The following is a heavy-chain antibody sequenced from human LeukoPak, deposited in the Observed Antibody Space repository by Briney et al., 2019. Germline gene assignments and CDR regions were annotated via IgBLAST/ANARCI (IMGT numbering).Heavy chain of an antibody. CDR3: ASQQSSGWYQSYYYYYGMDV. D-gene: IGHD6-19*01. J-gene: IGHJ6*02. CDR1: GGSISSYY. Sequence: PSETLSLTCTGSGGSISSYYWSWIRQPPGKGLEWIGYIYYSGSTNYNPSLKSRVTISVDTSKNQFSLKLSSVTAADTAVYYCASQQSSGWYQSYYYYYGMDVWGQGTTVTVSS. CDR2: IYYSGST. V-gene: IGHV4-59*08.